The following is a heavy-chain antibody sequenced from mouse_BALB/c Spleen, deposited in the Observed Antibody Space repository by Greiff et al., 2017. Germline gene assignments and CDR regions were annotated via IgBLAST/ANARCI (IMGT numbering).Heavy chain of an antibody. D-gene: IGHD2-3*01. CDR1: GYTFSSYW. J-gene: IGHJ3*01. Sequence: VQLQQSGAELMKPGASVKISCKATGYTFSSYWIEWVKQRPGHGLEWIGEILPGSGSTNYNEKFKGKATFTADTSSNTAYMQLSSLTSEDSAVYYCARLNDGYYAWFAYWGQGTLVTVSA. CDR2: ILPGSGST. V-gene: IGHV1-9*01. CDR3: ARLNDGYYAWFAY.